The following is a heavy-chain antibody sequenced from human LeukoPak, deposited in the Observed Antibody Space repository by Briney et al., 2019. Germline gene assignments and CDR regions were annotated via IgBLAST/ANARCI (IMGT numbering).Heavy chain of an antibody. CDR2: VSTGSNYI. CDR1: GFTFSSYS. CDR3: ARDIKCSIAAFDY. Sequence: PGGSLRLSCTASGFTFSSYSLNWVRQAPGKGLEWVSSVSTGSNYIYYADSVKGRFTISRDTDNNSLYLQMNSLRAEDTAVYYCARDIKCSIAAFDYWGQGTLVTVSS. D-gene: IGHD6-6*01. V-gene: IGHV3-21*01. J-gene: IGHJ4*02.